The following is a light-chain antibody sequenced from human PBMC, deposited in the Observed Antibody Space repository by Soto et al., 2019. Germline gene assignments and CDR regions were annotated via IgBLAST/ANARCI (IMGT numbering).Light chain of an antibody. CDR3: QQYGSSPRT. V-gene: IGKV3-20*01. CDR2: GAS. Sequence: EIVLTQSPGTLSLSPGERATLSCRASQRDSSNYLAWYQQKPGQTPRLFIYGASTRATGIPDRFSGGGSGTDFTLTISRLEPEDFAVYYCQQYGSSPRTFGLGTTVEIK. J-gene: IGKJ1*01. CDR1: QRDSSNY.